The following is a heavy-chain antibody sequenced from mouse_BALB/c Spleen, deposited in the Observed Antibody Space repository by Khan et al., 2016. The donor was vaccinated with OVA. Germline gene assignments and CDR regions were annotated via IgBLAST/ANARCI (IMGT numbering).Heavy chain of an antibody. Sequence: QVQLKESGPGLVAPSQSLSITCTVSGFSLTDYGVNWLRQPPGKGLEWLGMIWGDGSTDSNSALYSRLSISRSNSKCHVFLKLNSLHTDDTARYYWAREGNGYCGFASWGQGTLVTVSA. V-gene: IGHV2-6-7*01. CDR2: IWGDGST. CDR3: AREGNGYCGFAS. CDR1: GFSLTDYG. D-gene: IGHD2-3*01. J-gene: IGHJ3*01.